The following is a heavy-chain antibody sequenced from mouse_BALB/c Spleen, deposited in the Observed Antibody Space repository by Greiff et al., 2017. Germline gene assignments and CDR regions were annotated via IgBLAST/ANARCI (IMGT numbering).Heavy chain of an antibody. CDR3: AKLGYGNYAWFAY. V-gene: IGHV2-4-1*01. J-gene: IGHJ3*01. Sequence: VKLVESGPGLVQPSQSLSITCTVSGFSLTSYGVHWVRQSPGKGLEWLGVIWSGGSTDYNAAFISRLSISKDNSKSQVFFKMNSLQADDTAIYYCAKLGYGNYAWFAYWGQGTLVTVSA. D-gene: IGHD2-1*01. CDR1: GFSLTSYG. CDR2: IWSGGST.